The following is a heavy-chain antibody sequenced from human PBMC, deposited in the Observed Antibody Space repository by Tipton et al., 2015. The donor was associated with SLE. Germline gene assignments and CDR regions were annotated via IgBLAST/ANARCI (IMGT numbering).Heavy chain of an antibody. Sequence: TLSLTCTVSGGSISSYYWSWIRQPAGKGLEWIGEINHSGRTNYNPSLKSRVTISVDTSKNQFSLKLSSVTAADTAVYSCARRGTPNWNDEGPAFDIWGQGTMVTVSS. CDR3: ARRGTPNWNDEGPAFDI. CDR1: GGSISSYY. D-gene: IGHD1-1*01. CDR2: INHSGRT. V-gene: IGHV4-34*01. J-gene: IGHJ3*02.